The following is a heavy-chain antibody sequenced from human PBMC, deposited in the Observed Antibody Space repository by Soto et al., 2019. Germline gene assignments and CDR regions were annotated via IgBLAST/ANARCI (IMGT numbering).Heavy chain of an antibody. CDR1: GGSISSYY. CDR3: ARHGYSGYDGGPFDY. D-gene: IGHD5-12*01. V-gene: IGHV4-59*08. CDR2: IYYSGST. Sequence: SETLSLTCTVSGGSISSYYWSWIRQPPGKGLEWIGYIYYSGSTNYNPSLKSRVTISVDTSKNQFSLKLSSVTAADTAVYYCARHGYSGYDGGPFDYWGQGTLVTVSS. J-gene: IGHJ4*02.